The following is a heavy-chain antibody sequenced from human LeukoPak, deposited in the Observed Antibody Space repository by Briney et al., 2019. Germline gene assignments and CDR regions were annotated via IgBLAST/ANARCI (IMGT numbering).Heavy chain of an antibody. Sequence: PSETLSLTCTVSGGSISSSSYYWGWIRQPPGKGPEWIGSIYYSGSTYYNPSLKSRVTISVDTSKNQFSLKLSSVTAADTAVYYCARRVGIGYCSSTSCRNWFDPWGQGTLVTVSS. D-gene: IGHD2-2*01. V-gene: IGHV4-39*01. J-gene: IGHJ5*02. CDR1: GGSISSSSYY. CDR3: ARRVGIGYCSSTSCRNWFDP. CDR2: IYYSGST.